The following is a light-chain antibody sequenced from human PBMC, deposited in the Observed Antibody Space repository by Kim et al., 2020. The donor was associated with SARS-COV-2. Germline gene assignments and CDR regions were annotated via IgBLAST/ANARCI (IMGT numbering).Light chain of an antibody. CDR1: KLGLKY. J-gene: IGLJ2*01. CDR3: QMWDSSMGV. Sequence: SYELTQPPSVSVSPGETASITCTGDKLGLKYGCWYQRKPGHSPVLVIYQDNKRPLGIPERFSGSNSGNTATLTISGTQAMDEADYYCQMWDSSMGVFGGGTQLTVL. CDR2: QDN. V-gene: IGLV3-1*01.